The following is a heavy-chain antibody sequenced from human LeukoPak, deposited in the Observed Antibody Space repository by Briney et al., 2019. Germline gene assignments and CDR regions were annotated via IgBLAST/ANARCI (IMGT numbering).Heavy chain of an antibody. V-gene: IGHV4-34*01. CDR3: ASSFRGYSYYRFDY. D-gene: IGHD5-18*01. Sequence: SETLSLTCAVYGGSFSGYYWSWIRQPPGKGLEWIGEINHSESTNYNPSLKSRVTISVDKSKNQFSLKLSSVTAADTAVYYCASSFRGYSYYRFDYWGQGTLVIVSS. CDR2: INHSEST. CDR1: GGSFSGYY. J-gene: IGHJ4*02.